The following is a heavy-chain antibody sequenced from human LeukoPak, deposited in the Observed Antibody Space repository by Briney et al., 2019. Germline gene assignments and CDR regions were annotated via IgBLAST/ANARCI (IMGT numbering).Heavy chain of an antibody. J-gene: IGHJ4*02. CDR1: GFTFDDYA. Sequence: GGSLRLSCAGSGFTFDDYAMHGVRQAPARGLEGVSGSSWCSGSIGYAGSVRGRFANHLQSAYHSLDLQVNRLRAEGRAVCYFATAIFSDALDYWGQGTLVTVSS. D-gene: IGHD3-9*01. CDR3: ATAIFSDALDY. CDR2: SSWCSGSI. V-gene: IGHV3-9*01.